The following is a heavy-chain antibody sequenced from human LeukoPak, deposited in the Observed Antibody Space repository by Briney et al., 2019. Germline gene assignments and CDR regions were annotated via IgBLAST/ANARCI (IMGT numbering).Heavy chain of an antibody. CDR3: ARGSGSSWYFYFDY. J-gene: IGHJ4*02. D-gene: IGHD6-13*01. V-gene: IGHV3-21*04. Sequence: PGGSLRLSCAASGFTFSSYSMNWVRQAPGKGLEWVSFISSSRSYTYYADSVKGRFTISRDNAKNSVYLQMNSLRAEDTALYYCARGSGSSWYFYFDYWGQGTLVTVSS. CDR1: GFTFSSYS. CDR2: ISSSRSYT.